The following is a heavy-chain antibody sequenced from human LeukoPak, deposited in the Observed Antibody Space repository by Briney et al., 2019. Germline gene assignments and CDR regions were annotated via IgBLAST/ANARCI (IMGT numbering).Heavy chain of an antibody. CDR3: ARVLEYYYDSSGYYFDY. D-gene: IGHD3-22*01. CDR2: INWNGGST. V-gene: IGHV3-20*04. CDR1: GFTFSSYN. Sequence: GGSLRLSCAASGFTFSSYNMNWVRQAPGKGLEWVSGINWNGGSTGYADSVKGRFTISRDNAKNSLYLQMNSLRAEDTALYYCARVLEYYYDSSGYYFDYWGQGTLVTVSS. J-gene: IGHJ4*02.